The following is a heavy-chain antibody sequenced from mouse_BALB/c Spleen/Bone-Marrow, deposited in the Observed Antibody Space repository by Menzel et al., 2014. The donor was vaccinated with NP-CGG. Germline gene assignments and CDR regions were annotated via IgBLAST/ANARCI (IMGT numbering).Heavy chain of an antibody. CDR2: FYPGSGSI. Sequence: VQLHQSGAGLVKPGASVKLSCKASGYTFTEYIIHWVKQRSGQGLEWIGWFYPGSGSIKYNEKFKDKATLTADKSSSTVYMELSRLTSEDSAVYFCARHEERGLLWSYYYAMDYWGQGTSVTVSS. D-gene: IGHD2-10*01. CDR3: ARHEERGLLWSYYYAMDY. J-gene: IGHJ4*01. CDR1: GYTFTEYI. V-gene: IGHV1-62-2*01.